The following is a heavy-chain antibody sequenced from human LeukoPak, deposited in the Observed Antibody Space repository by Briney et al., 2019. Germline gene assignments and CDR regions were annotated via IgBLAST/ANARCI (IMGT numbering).Heavy chain of an antibody. CDR1: GGSINSYY. V-gene: IGHV4-59*01. CDR2: IYYSGST. J-gene: IGHJ4*02. Sequence: SETLSLTCTVSGGSINSYYWSWIRQPPGKGLEWIGYIYYSGSTNYNPSLKSRVTISVDTSKNQFSLKLSSVTAADTAVYYCAGRSAGLSDYWGQGTLVTVSS. D-gene: IGHD3-16*02. CDR3: AGRSAGLSDY.